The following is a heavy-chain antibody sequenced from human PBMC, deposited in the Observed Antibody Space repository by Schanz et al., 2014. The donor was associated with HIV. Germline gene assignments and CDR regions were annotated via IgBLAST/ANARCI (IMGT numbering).Heavy chain of an antibody. CDR3: AKPEYDSSGNSQSHFDY. Sequence: EVHLVESGGGLIKPGRSLRLSCTASGFTFSSHWMHWVRQAPGKGLVWVSRINSNEGTTDYADSVKGRFTISRDNSKNTLYLQMTTLRTEDTAVYYCAKPEYDSSGNSQSHFDYWGQGTLVTVSS. V-gene: IGHV3-74*02. J-gene: IGHJ4*02. CDR1: GFTFSSHW. D-gene: IGHD3-22*01. CDR2: INSNEGTT.